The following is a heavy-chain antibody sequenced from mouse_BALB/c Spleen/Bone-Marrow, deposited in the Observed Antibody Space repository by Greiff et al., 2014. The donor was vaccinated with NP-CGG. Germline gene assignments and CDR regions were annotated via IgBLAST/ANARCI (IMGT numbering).Heavy chain of an antibody. V-gene: IGHV2-6-5*01. CDR2: IWGGGIT. D-gene: IGHD4-1*01. CDR1: GFSLTDYG. J-gene: IGHJ2*01. CDR3: AKLNWDEGDY. Sequence: VKLVESGPGLVAPSQSLSITCTVSGFSLTDYGVSWIRQPPGKGLEWLGVIWGGGITYYNSALKSRLSISKDNSKSQVFLKMHSLQTDDTAMYYCAKLNWDEGDYWGQGTTLTVSS.